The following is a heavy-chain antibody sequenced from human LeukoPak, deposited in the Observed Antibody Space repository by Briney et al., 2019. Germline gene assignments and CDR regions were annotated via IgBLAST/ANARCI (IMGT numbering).Heavy chain of an antibody. CDR3: AGEVPYYYYMDV. D-gene: IGHD4/OR15-4a*01. CDR2: RKDDGSDD. V-gene: IGHV3-7*04. CDR1: GFTFNSYW. J-gene: IGHJ6*03. Sequence: GGSLRLSCTASGFTFNSYWISWVRQAPGKGLEGVANRKDDGSDDYYVDPVNGRFTISRDNAKNSLYLQMNSLSAEDTAVYFCAGEVPYYYYMDVWGKGTTVTVSS.